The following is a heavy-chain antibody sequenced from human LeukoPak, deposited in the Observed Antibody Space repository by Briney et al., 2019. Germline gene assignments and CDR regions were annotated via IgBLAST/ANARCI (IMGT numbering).Heavy chain of an antibody. Sequence: ASVKVSCKASGYTFTGYYFHWVRQAPGQGLEWMGWINPNTAGTNYAQKFLGGVTLTWDTSISTAYTELTRLTSDDTAVYYCATSAGDYRAGHYYYMGVWGKGTSVTVSS. D-gene: IGHD4-11*01. V-gene: IGHV1-2*02. CDR3: ATSAGDYRAGHYYYMGV. CDR1: GYTFTGYY. J-gene: IGHJ6*03. CDR2: INPNTAGT.